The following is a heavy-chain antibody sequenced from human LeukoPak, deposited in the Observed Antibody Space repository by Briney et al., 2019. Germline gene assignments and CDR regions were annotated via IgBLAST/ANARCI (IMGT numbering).Heavy chain of an antibody. J-gene: IGHJ4*02. V-gene: IGHV3-30-3*01. CDR3: ARDQQWLIDY. D-gene: IGHD6-19*01. Sequence: GGSLRLSCAASGFTFSSYAMHWVRKAPGKGLEWVAVISYDGSNKYYADSVKGRFTISRDNSKNTLYLQMNSLRAEDTAVYYCARDQQWLIDYWGQGTLVTVSS. CDR1: GFTFSSYA. CDR2: ISYDGSNK.